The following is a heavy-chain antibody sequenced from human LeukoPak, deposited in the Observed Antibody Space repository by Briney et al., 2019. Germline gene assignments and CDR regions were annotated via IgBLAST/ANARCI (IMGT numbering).Heavy chain of an antibody. Sequence: GGSLRLSCAASGFTLSSYWMSWVGQAPGKWLEWVANIKQDGREKYYVDSVKGRFTISRDNDKNSLYLQMNSLRAEDTAVYYCARERGYYESSGYYNYWGQGTLVTVSS. CDR3: ARERGYYESSGYYNY. CDR2: IKQDGREK. D-gene: IGHD3-22*01. CDR1: GFTLSSYW. J-gene: IGHJ4*02. V-gene: IGHV3-7*01.